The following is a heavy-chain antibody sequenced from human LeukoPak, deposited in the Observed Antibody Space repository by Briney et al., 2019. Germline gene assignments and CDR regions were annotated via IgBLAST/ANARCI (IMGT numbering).Heavy chain of an antibody. CDR2: TYYRSKWYY. V-gene: IGHV6-1*01. J-gene: IGHJ5*02. D-gene: IGHD7-27*01. Sequence: PSQTLSLTCAISGDSVSSNSAAWHWIRQSPSRGLEWLGRTYYRSKWYYNYAISMKSRITINPDTSKNQFSLHLNSVTPEDTAIYYCARDESLGWFDPWGQGTLVTVSS. CDR1: GDSVSSNSAA. CDR3: ARDESLGWFDP.